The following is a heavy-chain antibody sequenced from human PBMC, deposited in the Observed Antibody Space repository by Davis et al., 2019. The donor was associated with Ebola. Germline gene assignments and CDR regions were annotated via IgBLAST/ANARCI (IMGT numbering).Heavy chain of an antibody. CDR1: GYSFTSYW. CDR2: IYPGDSDT. J-gene: IGHJ5*02. Sequence: PGGSLRLSCKGSGYSFTSYWIGWVRQMPGKGLEWMGIIYPGDSDTRYSPSFQGQVTISADKSISTAYLQWSSLKASDTAMYYCARRGSGRRFFGQDWFDPWGQGTLVTVSS. D-gene: IGHD3-3*01. CDR3: ARRGSGRRFFGQDWFDP. V-gene: IGHV5-51*01.